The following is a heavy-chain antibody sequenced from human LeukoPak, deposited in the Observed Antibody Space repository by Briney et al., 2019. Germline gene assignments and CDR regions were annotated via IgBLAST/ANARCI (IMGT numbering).Heavy chain of an antibody. D-gene: IGHD6-6*01. J-gene: IGHJ3*02. CDR1: GGSVTSYY. Sequence: SETLSLTCTVSGGSVTSYYWTWFRQPPWKGLEWIGFIYYSVTTDYNPSLKSRVTMSVDTSTNQVSLELISVTAVDTAVYYCATGSRSSTSDAFDIWGQGTLVAVSS. CDR2: IYYSVTT. CDR3: ATGSRSSTSDAFDI. V-gene: IGHV4-59*02.